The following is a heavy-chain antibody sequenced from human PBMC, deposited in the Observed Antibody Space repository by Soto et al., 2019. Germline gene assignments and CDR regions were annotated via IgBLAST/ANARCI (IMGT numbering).Heavy chain of an antibody. Sequence: QVQLVQSGAEVKKPGASVKVSCKASGYTFTSYAMHWVRQAPGQRLEWMGWINAGNGNTKYSQKFQGRVTITRDTSASTAYMELSSLRSEDTAVYYCARARDGYHGLFDYLGQGTLVTVSS. CDR2: INAGNGNT. D-gene: IGHD5-12*01. J-gene: IGHJ4*02. CDR3: ARARDGYHGLFDY. CDR1: GYTFTSYA. V-gene: IGHV1-3*01.